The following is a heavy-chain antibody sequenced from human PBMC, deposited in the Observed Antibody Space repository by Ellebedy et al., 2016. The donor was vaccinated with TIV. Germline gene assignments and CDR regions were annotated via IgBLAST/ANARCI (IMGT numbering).Heavy chain of an antibody. CDR3: ARDMVRGVIPDY. CDR1: GFAFSSYW. D-gene: IGHD3-10*01. V-gene: IGHV3-74*01. CDR2: INSDGSST. Sequence: GESLKISCAASGFAFSSYWMHWVRQAPGKGLVWVSRINSDGSSTSYADSVKGRFTISRDNAKNTLYLQMNSLRAEDTAVYYCARDMVRGVIPDYWGQGTLVTVSS. J-gene: IGHJ4*02.